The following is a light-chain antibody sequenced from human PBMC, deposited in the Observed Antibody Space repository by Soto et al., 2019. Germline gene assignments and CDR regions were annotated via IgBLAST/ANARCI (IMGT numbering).Light chain of an antibody. V-gene: IGKV3-15*01. J-gene: IGKJ1*01. CDR1: QSVSSN. CDR2: GAS. CDR3: QQYNNWPPWT. Sequence: EIVMTQSPATLSVSPGGRATLSCRASQSVSSNLAWYQQKPGQAPRLLIYGASTRATGIPARVSGSGSGTEFTLTISSLQSEDFAVYYCQQYNNWPPWTFGQGTKVEIK.